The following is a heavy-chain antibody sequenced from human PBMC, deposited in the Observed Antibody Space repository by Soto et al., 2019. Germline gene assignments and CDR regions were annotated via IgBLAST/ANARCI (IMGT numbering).Heavy chain of an antibody. J-gene: IGHJ4*02. D-gene: IGHD3-16*02. Sequence: GGSLRLSCAASGFTVSSNYMSWVRQAPGKGLEWVSVIYSGGSTYYADSVKGRFTISRDNSKNTLYLQMNSLRAEDTAVYYCARTHYDYIWGSYRWFDYWGQGTLVTVSS. CDR1: GFTVSSNY. CDR2: IYSGGST. CDR3: ARTHYDYIWGSYRWFDY. V-gene: IGHV3-66*01.